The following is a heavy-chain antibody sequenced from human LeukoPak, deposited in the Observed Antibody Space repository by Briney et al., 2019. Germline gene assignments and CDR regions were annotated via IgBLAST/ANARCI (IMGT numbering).Heavy chain of an antibody. D-gene: IGHD3-22*01. Sequence: SETLSLTCAVYGGSFSGYYWSWIRQPPGKGLEWIGEINHSGSTNYNPSLKSRVTISVDTSKNQFSLKLSSVTAADTAVYYCARTANRYYYDSSGYYYYFDYWGQGTLVTVSS. J-gene: IGHJ4*02. CDR3: ARTANRYYYDSSGYYYYFDY. CDR1: GGSFSGYY. V-gene: IGHV4-34*01. CDR2: INHSGST.